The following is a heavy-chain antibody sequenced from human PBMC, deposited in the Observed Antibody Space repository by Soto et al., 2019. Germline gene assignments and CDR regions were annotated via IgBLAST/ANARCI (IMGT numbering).Heavy chain of an antibody. D-gene: IGHD6-13*01. J-gene: IGHJ4*02. CDR3: ARGRVAAGAFDY. V-gene: IGHV4-30-2*01. CDR1: GGSISSGGYS. Sequence: PSETLSLTCAVSGGSISSGGYSWSWIRQPPGKGLEWIGYIYHSGSTYYNPSLKSRVTISVDRSKNQFSLKLSSVTAADTAVYYCARGRVAAGAFDYWGQGTLVTVSS. CDR2: IYHSGST.